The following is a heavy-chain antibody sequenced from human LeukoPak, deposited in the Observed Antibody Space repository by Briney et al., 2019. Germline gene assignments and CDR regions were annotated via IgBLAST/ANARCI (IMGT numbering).Heavy chain of an antibody. D-gene: IGHD1-26*01. CDR1: GFTFSNAW. CDR2: IKSKTDGGTT. CDR3: TTGAPRAYSGSYSNC. V-gene: IGHV3-15*01. Sequence: GGSLRLSCAASGFTFSNAWMSRVRQAPGKGLEWVGRIKSKTDGGTTDYAAPVKGRFTISRDDSQNTLYLQMNSLKTEDTAVYYCTTGAPRAYSGSYSNCWGQGTLVTVSS. J-gene: IGHJ4*02.